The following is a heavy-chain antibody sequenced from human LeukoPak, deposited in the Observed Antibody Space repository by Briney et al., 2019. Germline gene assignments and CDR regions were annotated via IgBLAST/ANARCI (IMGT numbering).Heavy chain of an antibody. V-gene: IGHV4-39*07. Sequence: SETLSLTRTVSGGSISSSSYYWGWIRQPPGKGLEWIGSIYYSGSTYYNPSLKSRVTISVDTSKNQFSLKLSSVTAADTAVYYCARVLNWFDPWGQGTLVTVSS. CDR3: ARVLNWFDP. CDR1: GGSISSSSYY. CDR2: IYYSGST. J-gene: IGHJ5*02.